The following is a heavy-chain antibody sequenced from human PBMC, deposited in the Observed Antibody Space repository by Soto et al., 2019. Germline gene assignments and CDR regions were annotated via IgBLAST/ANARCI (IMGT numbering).Heavy chain of an antibody. Sequence: SETLSLTCTVSGGSISSGDYYWSWIRQPPGKGLEWIGYIYYSGSTNYNPSLKSRVTISVDTSKNQFSLKLSSVTAADTAVYYCARDNEARLDYWGQGTLVTVSS. J-gene: IGHJ4*02. CDR1: GGSISSGDYY. CDR2: IYYSGST. V-gene: IGHV4-61*08. D-gene: IGHD2-8*01. CDR3: ARDNEARLDY.